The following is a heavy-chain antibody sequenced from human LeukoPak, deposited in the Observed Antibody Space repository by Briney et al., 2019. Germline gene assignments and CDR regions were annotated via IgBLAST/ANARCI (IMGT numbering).Heavy chain of an antibody. CDR2: ISGSGTI. D-gene: IGHD3-16*01. V-gene: IGHV4-4*07. Sequence: SETLSLTCTVSGGSINSYWSWIRQPAGKGLEWIGRISGSGTITYNPALQSRLSISIDTSKNQFSLKLRSVTAADTAVYYCTKHDGYNYAYIRSWGQGTLVTVSS. CDR3: TKHDGYNYAYIRS. J-gene: IGHJ5*02. CDR1: GGSINSY.